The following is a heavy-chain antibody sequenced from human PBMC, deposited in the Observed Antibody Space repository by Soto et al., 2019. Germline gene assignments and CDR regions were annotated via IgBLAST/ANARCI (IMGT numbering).Heavy chain of an antibody. CDR1: GGSISSYY. V-gene: IGHV4-59*01. Sequence: PSETLSLTCTVSGGSISSYYWSWIRQPPGKGLEWIGYIYYSGSTNYNPSLKSRVTISVDTSKNQFSLKLSSVTAADTAVYYCARDPEYSSSWKAVAFGIWGQGTMVTVSS. CDR2: IYYSGST. CDR3: ARDPEYSSSWKAVAFGI. D-gene: IGHD6-13*01. J-gene: IGHJ3*02.